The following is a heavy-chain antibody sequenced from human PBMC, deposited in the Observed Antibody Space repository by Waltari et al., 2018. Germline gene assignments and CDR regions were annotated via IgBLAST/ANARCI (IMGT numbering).Heavy chain of an antibody. D-gene: IGHD3-16*01. Sequence: GWVRHPPGNGLEWTDTISYSGATYTSPSLKSRLTISVDTFKNQFSLKLSSVTAADTAVYYCATYVGASIGTAAFDVWGQGTMVTVSS. CDR3: ATYVGASIGTAAFDV. CDR2: ISYSGAT. J-gene: IGHJ3*01. V-gene: IGHV4-39*01.